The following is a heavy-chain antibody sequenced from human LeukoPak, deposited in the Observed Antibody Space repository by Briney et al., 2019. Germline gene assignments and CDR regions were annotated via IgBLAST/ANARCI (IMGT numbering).Heavy chain of an antibody. CDR1: GGSISSYY. D-gene: IGHD3-22*01. J-gene: IGHJ4*02. CDR2: IYYSGST. Sequence: SVTLSLTCTVSGGSISSYYWSWIRQPPGKGLEWIGYIYYSGSTNYNPSLKSRVTISVDTSKNQFSLKLSSVTAADTAVYYCARGDSSGYYYSAGTSFDYWGQGTLVTVSS. V-gene: IGHV4-59*01. CDR3: ARGDSSGYYYSAGTSFDY.